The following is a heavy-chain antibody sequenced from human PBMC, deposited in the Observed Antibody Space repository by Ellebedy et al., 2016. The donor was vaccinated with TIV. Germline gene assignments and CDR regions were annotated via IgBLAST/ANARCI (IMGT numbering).Heavy chain of an antibody. CDR2: ISGGVASV. J-gene: IGHJ4*02. CDR3: AKGSIASALTCLDY. CDR1: GFTLANYG. V-gene: IGHV3-23*01. Sequence: GGSLRLSCAASGFTLANYGMFWVRQAPGQGLEGVSGISGGVASVYYADSVKGRFTISRDIAKNTLILQMDSLRVEDTAVYYCAKGSIASALTCLDYWGQGTLVTVSS. D-gene: IGHD6-13*01.